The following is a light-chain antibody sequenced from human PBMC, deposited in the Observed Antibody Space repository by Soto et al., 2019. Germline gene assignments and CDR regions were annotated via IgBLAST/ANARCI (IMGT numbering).Light chain of an antibody. CDR3: QQYNSYS. Sequence: DLQMTQSPSTLSGSVGARVTITCRASQTISSWLAWYQQKPGTAPKLLIYHASTLESGVPSRLNGSGSGTEFTLPISSLQPDDFASDYCQQYNSYSFGQGTKVDIK. CDR2: HAS. V-gene: IGKV1-5*01. CDR1: QTISSW. J-gene: IGKJ1*01.